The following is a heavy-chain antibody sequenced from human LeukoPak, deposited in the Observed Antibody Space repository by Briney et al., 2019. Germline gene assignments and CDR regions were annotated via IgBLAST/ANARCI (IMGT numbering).Heavy chain of an antibody. V-gene: IGHV1-69*13. J-gene: IGHJ5*02. CDR3: ARGRQQLINCFDP. Sequence: ASVKVSCKASGGTFSSYAISWVRQAPGQGLEWMGGIIPVFGTANYAQKFQGRVTITADESTSTAYMELSSLRSEDTAVYYCARGRQQLINCFDPGGQGTLVTSPQ. CDR1: GGTFSSYA. D-gene: IGHD6-13*01. CDR2: IIPVFGTA.